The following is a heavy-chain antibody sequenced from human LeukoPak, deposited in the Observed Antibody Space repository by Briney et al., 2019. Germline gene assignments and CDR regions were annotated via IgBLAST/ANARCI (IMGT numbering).Heavy chain of an antibody. CDR3: AREGYSYGSYD. CDR2: IFHSGAT. J-gene: IGHJ4*02. V-gene: IGHV4-4*02. CDR1: GGSISSSNW. D-gene: IGHD5-18*01. Sequence: KPSGTLSLTCAVSGGSISSSNWWTWVRQPPGKGLEWIGEIFHSGATNYNPSLRSRLTFSVDMSKNHFSLTLSSVTAADTAVYYCAREGYSYGSYDWGQGTLVTVSS.